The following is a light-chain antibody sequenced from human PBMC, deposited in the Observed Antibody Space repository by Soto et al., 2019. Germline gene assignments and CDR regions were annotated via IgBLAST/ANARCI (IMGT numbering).Light chain of an antibody. J-gene: IGLJ2*01. CDR2: DNN. CDR1: SSNIGNNY. V-gene: IGLV1-51*01. CDR3: GTWDSSLSALV. Sequence: QSVLTQPPSVSAAPGQKVTISCSGSSSNIGNNYVSWYQQFPGTAPKLLIYDNNKRPSGIPDRFSGSKSGTSATLGITGLQTGDEADYYCGTWDSSLSALVFGGGTKLPVL.